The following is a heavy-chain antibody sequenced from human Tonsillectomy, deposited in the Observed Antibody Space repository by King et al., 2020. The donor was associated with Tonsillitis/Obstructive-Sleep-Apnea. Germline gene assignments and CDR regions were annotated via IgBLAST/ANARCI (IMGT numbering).Heavy chain of an antibody. D-gene: IGHD6-19*01. CDR1: RFPFSNYA. V-gene: IGHV3-23*04. CDR3: AKVDGSPWYETYYFDY. J-gene: IGHJ4*02. CDR2: MSGSGDST. Sequence: VQLVESGGDLVQPGGSLRLSCAASRFPFSNYAMTWVRQAPRKGLEWVSAMSGSGDSTYYADSVKGRFIISRDNSSNTLFLQMKILRAEDTAVYYCAKVDGSPWYETYYFDYWGQGTLVTVS.